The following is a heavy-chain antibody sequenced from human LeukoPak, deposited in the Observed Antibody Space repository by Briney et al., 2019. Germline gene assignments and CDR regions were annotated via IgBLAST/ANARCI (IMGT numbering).Heavy chain of an antibody. V-gene: IGHV3-21*01. J-gene: IGHJ4*02. CDR3: ASLPDYGHYPGIDY. Sequence: PGGSLRLSCAASGFTFSSYSMNWVRQAPGKGLEWVSSISSSSSYIYYADSVKGRFTISRDNAKNSLYLQMNSLRAEDTAVYYCASLPDYGHYPGIDYWGQGTLVTVSS. CDR2: ISSSSSYI. D-gene: IGHD4-17*01. CDR1: GFTFSSYS.